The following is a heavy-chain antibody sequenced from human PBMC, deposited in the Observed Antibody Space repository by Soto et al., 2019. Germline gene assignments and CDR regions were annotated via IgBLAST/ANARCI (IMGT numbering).Heavy chain of an antibody. CDR2: IFHTGST. D-gene: IGHD2-2*01. J-gene: IGHJ5*02. V-gene: IGHV4-30-2*01. CDR3: ARVDCGSTSCCNRGFDP. CDR1: GDSITRGGYS. Sequence: PSETLSLTCAVSGDSITRGGYSWSWIRQPPGKGLEWIGNIFHTGSTSYNPSPKSRVIISVDRSKNQFSLNLNSVTAADTAVYYCARVDCGSTSCCNRGFDPWGQGTLVTVSS.